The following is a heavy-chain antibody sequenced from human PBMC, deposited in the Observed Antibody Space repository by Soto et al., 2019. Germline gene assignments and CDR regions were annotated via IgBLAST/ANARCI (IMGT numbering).Heavy chain of an antibody. CDR2: IYYIGTT. J-gene: IGHJ5*01. CDR3: ARNASGRGWFHS. D-gene: IGHD3-10*01. Sequence: SETPSLTCTVSGGSVKSPSHYWSWIRQPPGKGLEWIGNIYYIGTTDYNPSLENRVTIVVDTTENHFSLKLSSVTVADTAVYYCARNASGRGWFHSWGQGTLFTVSS. V-gene: IGHV4-61*03. CDR1: GGSVKSPSHY.